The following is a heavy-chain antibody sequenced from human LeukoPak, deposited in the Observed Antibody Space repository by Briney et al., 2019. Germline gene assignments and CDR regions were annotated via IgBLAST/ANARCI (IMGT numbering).Heavy chain of an antibody. CDR2: INHSGST. J-gene: IGHJ4*02. D-gene: IGHD5-18*01. V-gene: IGHV4-34*01. CDR1: GGSFSGYY. CDR3: ARGWRQLWFQRVFDY. Sequence: SETLSLTCAVYGGSFSGYYWSWIRQPPGKGLEWIGEINHSGSTNYNPSLKSRATISVDTSKNQFSLKLSSVTAADTAVYYCARGWRQLWFQRVFDYWGQGTLVTVSS.